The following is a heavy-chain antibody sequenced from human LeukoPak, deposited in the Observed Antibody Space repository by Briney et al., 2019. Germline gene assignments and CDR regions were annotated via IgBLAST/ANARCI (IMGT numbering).Heavy chain of an antibody. CDR2: ISGSGGST. J-gene: IGHJ6*02. CDR3: AKGDCSGGSCYSGPYYYYGMDV. V-gene: IGHV3-23*01. CDR1: GFTFSSYA. Sequence: GGSLRLSCAASGFTFSSYAMSWVRQAPGKGLEWVSAISGSGGSTYYADSVKDRFTISRDNSKNTLYLQMNSLRAEDTAVYYCAKGDCSGGSCYSGPYYYYGMDVWGQGTTVTVSS. D-gene: IGHD2-15*01.